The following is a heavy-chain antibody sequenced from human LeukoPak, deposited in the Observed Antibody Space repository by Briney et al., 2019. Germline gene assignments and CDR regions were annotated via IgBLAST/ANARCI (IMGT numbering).Heavy chain of an antibody. CDR2: IIPIFGTA. CDR1: GDTFSSYA. Sequence: ASVKVSCKASGDTFSSYAISWVRQAPGQGLEWMGRIIPIFGTANYAQKFQGRVTITTDESTSTAYMELSSLRSEDTAVYYCARDVGYYDSSGLRGAFDIWGQGTMVTVSS. V-gene: IGHV1-69*05. J-gene: IGHJ3*02. D-gene: IGHD3-22*01. CDR3: ARDVGYYDSSGLRGAFDI.